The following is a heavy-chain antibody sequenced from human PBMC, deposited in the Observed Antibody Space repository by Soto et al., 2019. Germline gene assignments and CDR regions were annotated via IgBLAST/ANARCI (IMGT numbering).Heavy chain of an antibody. J-gene: IGHJ6*02. D-gene: IGHD5-18*01. V-gene: IGHV1-69*13. CDR1: GGTFSSYA. CDR3: ERPTSRGYSYGYGQNYYYYGMHV. CDR2: IIPIFGTA. Sequence: ASVKVSCKASGGTFSSYAISWVRQAPGQGLEWMGGIIPIFGTANYAQKFQGRVTITADESTSTAYMELSSLRSEDTAVYYCERPTSRGYSYGYGQNYYYYGMHVWGQGTTVTVSS.